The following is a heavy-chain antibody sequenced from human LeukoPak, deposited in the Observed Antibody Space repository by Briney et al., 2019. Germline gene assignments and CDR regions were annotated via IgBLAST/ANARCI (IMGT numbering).Heavy chain of an antibody. CDR3: VRSPEGWSGYYLNR. Sequence: PSETLSLTCNVSGGSISSSSYYWGWIRQPPGNGLEGIGSFYYSGSTYYNASLKSRVIISVDTSKNQFSLNLTSVTATDTAVYYCVRSPEGWSGYYLNRWGQGTLVTVSS. V-gene: IGHV4-39*01. J-gene: IGHJ4*02. D-gene: IGHD3-3*01. CDR1: GGSISSSSYY. CDR2: FYYSGST.